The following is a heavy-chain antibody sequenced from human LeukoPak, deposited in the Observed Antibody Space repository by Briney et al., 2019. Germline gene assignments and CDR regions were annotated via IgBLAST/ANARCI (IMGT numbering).Heavy chain of an antibody. CDR2: IYHSGST. CDR1: GGSISSSNW. V-gene: IGHV4-4*02. D-gene: IGHD4-23*01. Sequence: SGTLSLTCAVSGGSISSSNWWSWVRQPPGKGLEWIGEIYHSGSTNYNPSLKSRVTISVDKSKNQFSLKLSSVTAADTAVYYCARTDYGGNSYGLYYYYYMDVWGKGTTVTVSS. J-gene: IGHJ6*03. CDR3: ARTDYGGNSYGLYYYYYMDV.